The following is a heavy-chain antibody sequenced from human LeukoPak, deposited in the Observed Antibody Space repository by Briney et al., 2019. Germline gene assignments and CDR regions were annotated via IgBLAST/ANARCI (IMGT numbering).Heavy chain of an antibody. CDR3: ARTSSGPKDAFDI. J-gene: IGHJ3*02. CDR1: GYTFSNSG. Sequence: GAVKVSCKTSGYTFSNSGITWVRRAPGQGRECMGWISGYNGNTNYAQKVRGRGTMTTETSTSTAYMELRSLNSDDTAVYYCARTSSGPKDAFDIWGHGTMVTVSS. CDR2: ISGYNGNT. D-gene: IGHD6-19*01. V-gene: IGHV1-18*01.